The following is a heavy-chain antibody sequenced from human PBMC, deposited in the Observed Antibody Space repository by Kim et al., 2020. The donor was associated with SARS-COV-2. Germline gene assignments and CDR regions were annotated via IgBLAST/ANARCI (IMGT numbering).Heavy chain of an antibody. J-gene: IGHJ4*02. V-gene: IGHV3-23*01. CDR1: GFTFRSFA. Sequence: GSLRLSCAASGFTFRSFAMAWVRQAPGKGLGWVSFIGTYGGSTYYADSVKGRITIPRDDSKNTVSLEMNSLRGEDKALYYCAKCSYYDSGRLDYWGQGTLVGVSS. D-gene: IGHD3-16*01. CDR2: IGTYGGST. CDR3: AKCSYYDSGRLDY.